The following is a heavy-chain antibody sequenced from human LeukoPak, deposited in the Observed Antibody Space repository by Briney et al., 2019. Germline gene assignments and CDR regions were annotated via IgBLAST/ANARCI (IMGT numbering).Heavy chain of an antibody. J-gene: IGHJ3*02. V-gene: IGHV1-69*05. D-gene: IGHD3-9*01. Sequence: SVKVSCKASGGTFSSYAISWVRQAPGKGLDWMGRMIPIIGTAYDAQKFQGRVTITKDESTSIAYMEMSSLRSEDTTEYYCARDSRLVIGAFDNWGQGTMVTVSS. CDR2: MIPIIGTA. CDR3: ARDSRLVIGAFDN. CDR1: GGTFSSYA.